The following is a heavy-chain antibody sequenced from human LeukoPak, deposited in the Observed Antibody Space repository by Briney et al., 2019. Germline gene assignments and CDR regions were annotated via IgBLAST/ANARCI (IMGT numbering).Heavy chain of an antibody. CDR3: ARRAGAYSHPYDY. J-gene: IGHJ4*02. CDR1: GFIFTSYG. V-gene: IGHV3-33*08. CDR2: IRFDESDK. D-gene: IGHD4/OR15-4a*01. Sequence: GGSLRLSCAASGFIFTSYGMHWVRQAPGKGLEWVAHIRFDESDKYYADSVKGRFTISRAKNTLYLQMNSLRAEDTAVYYCARRAGAYSHPYDYWGQGTLVTVSS.